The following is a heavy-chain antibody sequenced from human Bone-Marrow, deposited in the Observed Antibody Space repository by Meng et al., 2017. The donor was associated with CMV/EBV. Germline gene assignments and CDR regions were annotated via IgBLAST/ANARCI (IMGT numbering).Heavy chain of an antibody. CDR2: ISSSGSTI. J-gene: IGHJ4*02. D-gene: IGHD2-2*02. V-gene: IGHV3-48*03. CDR3: AKVNRWLVVPAAILDD. CDR1: GFTFSSYE. Sequence: GESLKISCAASGFTFSSYEMNWVRQAPGKGLEWVSYISSSGSTIYYADSVKGRFTISRDNAKNSLYLQMNSLRAEDTAVYYCAKVNRWLVVPAAILDDWGQGTLVTVSS.